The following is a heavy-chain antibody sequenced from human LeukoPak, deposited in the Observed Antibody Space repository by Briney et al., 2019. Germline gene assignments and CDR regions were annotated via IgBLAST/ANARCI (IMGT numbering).Heavy chain of an antibody. D-gene: IGHD5-18*01. J-gene: IGHJ4*02. CDR1: GFTFSNYG. Sequence: GGSLRLSCAASGFTFSNYGMHWVRQAPGKGLEWVAFIRFDGTNKLYADSVKGRFTISRDNAKNSLYLQMNSLRAEDTAVYYCARVGYSYDAFDYWGQGTLVTVSS. CDR3: ARVGYSYDAFDY. V-gene: IGHV3-30*02. CDR2: IRFDGTNK.